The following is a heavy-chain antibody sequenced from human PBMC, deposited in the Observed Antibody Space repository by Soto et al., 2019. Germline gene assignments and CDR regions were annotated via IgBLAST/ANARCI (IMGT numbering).Heavy chain of an antibody. CDR2: INPNSGGT. D-gene: IGHD6-19*01. V-gene: IGHV1-2*04. CDR1: GYTFTGYY. J-gene: IGHJ6*03. CDR3: ARSGIAVAGHTSNYYYMDV. Sequence: ASVKVSCKASGYTFTGYYMHWVRQAPGQGLEWMGWINPNSGGTNYAQKFQGWVTMTRDTSISTAYMGLSRLRSDDTAVYYCARSGIAVAGHTSNYYYMDVWGKGTTVTVSS.